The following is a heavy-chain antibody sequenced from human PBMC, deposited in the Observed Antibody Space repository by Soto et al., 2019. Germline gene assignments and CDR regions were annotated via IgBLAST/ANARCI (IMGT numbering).Heavy chain of an antibody. D-gene: IGHD1-26*01. CDR1: GGSINSYY. CDR3: ARRYGGNFGY. V-gene: IGHV4-59*01. CDR2: IYYSGST. Sequence: QVQLQESGPGLVKPSETLSLTCTVSGGSINSYYWSWIRQPPGKGLEWIGYIYYSGSTNYNPSLKGRVTISVDTSKNQFSLKLRSVTGADTAVYYCARRYGGNFGYWGQGTLVTVSS. J-gene: IGHJ4*02.